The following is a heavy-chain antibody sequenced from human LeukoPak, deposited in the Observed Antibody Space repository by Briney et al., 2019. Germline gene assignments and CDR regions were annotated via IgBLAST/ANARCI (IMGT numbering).Heavy chain of an antibody. D-gene: IGHD3-10*01. V-gene: IGHV3-23*01. J-gene: IGHJ4*02. CDR1: GFTFSSYA. Sequence: GGSLRLSCAASGFTFSSYAMSWVRQAPGKGLEWVSAISGSGGSTYYADSVKGRFTISRDNSKNTLYLQMNSLRAEDTAVYYCARVEGTMVRGVIIYPFDYWGQGTLVTVSS. CDR2: ISGSGGST. CDR3: ARVEGTMVRGVIIYPFDY.